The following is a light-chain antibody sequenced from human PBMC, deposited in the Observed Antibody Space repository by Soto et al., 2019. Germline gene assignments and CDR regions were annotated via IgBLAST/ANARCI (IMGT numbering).Light chain of an antibody. J-gene: IGKJ2*01. Sequence: DIQMTQSPSSLSASVGDRVTITCRASQGISSYLNWYQQKPGKAPKLLIYAASSLQSGVPSRFSGSRSGTYFTLAISSLQPEDFATYYCQQSYTTPTFGQVTKLEIK. CDR2: AAS. CDR3: QQSYTTPT. V-gene: IGKV1-39*01. CDR1: QGISSY.